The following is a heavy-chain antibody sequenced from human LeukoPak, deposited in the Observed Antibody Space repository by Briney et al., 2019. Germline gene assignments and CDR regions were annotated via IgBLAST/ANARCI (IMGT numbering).Heavy chain of an antibody. J-gene: IGHJ5*02. D-gene: IGHD3-3*01. CDR2: ISSSSSYI. CDR1: GFTFSSYS. CDR3: AKDRDVLRSLEWSSNWFDP. Sequence: GSLRLSCAASGFTFSSYSMNWVRQAPGKGLEWVSSISSSSSYIYYADSVKGRFTISRDNAKNSLYLQMNSLRAEDTAVYYCAKDRDVLRSLEWSSNWFDPWGQGTLVTVSS. V-gene: IGHV3-21*01.